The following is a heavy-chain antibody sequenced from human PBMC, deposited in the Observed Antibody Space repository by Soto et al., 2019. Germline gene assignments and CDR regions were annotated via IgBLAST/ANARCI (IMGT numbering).Heavy chain of an antibody. Sequence: EVQLVETGGGLVQPGGSLRLSCAASGFNVSYNYISWVRQPPGQGLEWVSVIFYGGTTYYAESVKGRFTTSRDNSKNMVYLQMNSLRVEDTAVYYCGSIAVAEGFDPWGQGTLVTVSS. CDR3: GSIAVAEGFDP. V-gene: IGHV3-53*02. D-gene: IGHD6-19*01. J-gene: IGHJ5*02. CDR1: GFNVSYNY. CDR2: IFYGGTT.